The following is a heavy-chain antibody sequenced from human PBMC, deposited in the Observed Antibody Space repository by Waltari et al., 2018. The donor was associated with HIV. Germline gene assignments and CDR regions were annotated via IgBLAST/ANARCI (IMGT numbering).Heavy chain of an antibody. CDR3: ARSYWGVALLRWGFDP. D-gene: IGHD3-16*01. CDR2: INHGGST. V-gene: IGHV4-34*01. CDR1: GGSFSGYY. J-gene: IGHJ5*02. Sequence: QVQLQQWGAGLLKPSETLSLTCAVSGGSFSGYYWSWIRQPPGKGLEWIGEINHGGSTNYNPSLKRRVTISVDTSKNQFSLRLTSVTAADTAVYSCARSYWGVALLRWGFDPWGQGTLVTVSS.